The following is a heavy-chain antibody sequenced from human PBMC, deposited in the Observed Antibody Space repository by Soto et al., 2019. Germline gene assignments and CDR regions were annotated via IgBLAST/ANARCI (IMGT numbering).Heavy chain of an antibody. V-gene: IGHV3-21*02. CDR2: ISSGSSYI. CDR3: TRDRVKIRGGYYHYYGMDV. D-gene: IGHD3-10*01. J-gene: IGHJ6*02. Sequence: DVQLEESGGGLVKPGGSLRLSCVASEFTFSVYSMNWVRQARGKGLEWVSSISSGSSYIYYADSVKGRFTISRDNDKSSLFLHMNSLRVDDTAVYYCTRDRVKIRGGYYHYYGMDVWGQGTTVTVSS. CDR1: EFTFSVYS.